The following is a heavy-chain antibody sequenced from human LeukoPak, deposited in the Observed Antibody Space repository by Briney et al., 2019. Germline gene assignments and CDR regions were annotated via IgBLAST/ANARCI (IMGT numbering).Heavy chain of an antibody. CDR2: INHSGST. CDR1: GGSFSGYY. J-gene: IGHJ4*02. V-gene: IGHV4-34*01. CDR3: ARGAVVVVAATPGSFDY. Sequence: PSETLSLTCAVYGGSFSGYYWSWIRQPPGKGLEWIGEINHSGSTNYNPSLKSRVTISVDTSKNQFSLKLSSVTAADTAVYYCARGAVVVVAATPGSFDYWGQGTLVTVSS. D-gene: IGHD2-15*01.